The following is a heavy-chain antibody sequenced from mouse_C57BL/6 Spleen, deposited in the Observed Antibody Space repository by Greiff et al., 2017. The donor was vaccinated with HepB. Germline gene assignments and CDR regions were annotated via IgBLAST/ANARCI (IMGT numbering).Heavy chain of an antibody. CDR3: AQTSTGTWFDY. CDR1: GYAFSSSW. Sequence: QVQLQQSGPELVKPGASVKISCKASGYAFSSSWMNWVKQRPGKGLEWIGRIYPGDGDTNYNGKFKGKATLTADKSSSTAYMQLSSLTSEDSAVYFCAQTSTGTWFDYWGQGTTLTVSS. CDR2: IYPGDGDT. V-gene: IGHV1-82*01. J-gene: IGHJ2*01. D-gene: IGHD4-1*02.